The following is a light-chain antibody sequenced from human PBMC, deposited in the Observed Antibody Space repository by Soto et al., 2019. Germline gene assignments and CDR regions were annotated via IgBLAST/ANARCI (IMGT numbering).Light chain of an antibody. CDR2: EVS. J-gene: IGLJ3*02. V-gene: IGLV2-14*01. CDR3: TSYTGTTIHEGV. CDR1: SSDVGGYKY. Sequence: QSALTQPASVSGSPGQSITISCSGTSSDVGGYKYVSWYQHHPGKAPKLIIYEVSNRPSGISNRFSGSKSGNTASLTISGLQAEDEADYYCTSYTGTTIHEGVFGGGTQRTVL.